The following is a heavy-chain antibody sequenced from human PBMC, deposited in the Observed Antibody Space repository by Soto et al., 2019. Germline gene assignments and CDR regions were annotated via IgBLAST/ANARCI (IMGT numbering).Heavy chain of an antibody. CDR2: IIPILGIA. CDR1: GGTFSSYT. J-gene: IGHJ1*01. Sequence: SVKVSCKASGGTFSSYTISWVRQAPGQGLEWMGRIIPILGIANYAQKFQGRVTITADKSTSTAYMELSSLRSEDTAVYYCARFAGHYDSSGYYYAAEYFQHWG. V-gene: IGHV1-69*02. CDR3: ARFAGHYDSSGYYYAAEYFQH. D-gene: IGHD3-22*01.